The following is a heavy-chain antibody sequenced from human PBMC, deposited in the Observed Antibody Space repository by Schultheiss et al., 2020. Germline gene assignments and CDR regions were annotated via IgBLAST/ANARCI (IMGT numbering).Heavy chain of an antibody. CDR2: IYWDDDK. Sequence: WIRQPPGKGLEWLALIYWDDDKRYSPSLKTRLTISKDTSKNQVVLTMTNMDPVDTATYYCARTLTTRAYYYGMDVWGQGTTVTVSS. V-gene: IGHV2-70*01. D-gene: IGHD4-17*01. J-gene: IGHJ6*02. CDR3: ARTLTTRAYYYGMDV.